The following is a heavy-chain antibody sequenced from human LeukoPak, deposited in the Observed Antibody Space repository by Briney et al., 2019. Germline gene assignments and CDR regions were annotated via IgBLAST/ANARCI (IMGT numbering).Heavy chain of an antibody. J-gene: IGHJ4*02. CDR3: ARDHAAAYYFDY. CDR2: INPSGGST. D-gene: IGHD2-2*01. Sequence: ASVKVSCKASGYTFTGYYMHWVRQAPGQGLEWMGIINPSGGSTSYAQKFQGRVTMTRDMSTSTVYMELSSLRSEDTAVYYCARDHAAAYYFDYWGQGTLVTVSS. CDR1: GYTFTGYY. V-gene: IGHV1-46*01.